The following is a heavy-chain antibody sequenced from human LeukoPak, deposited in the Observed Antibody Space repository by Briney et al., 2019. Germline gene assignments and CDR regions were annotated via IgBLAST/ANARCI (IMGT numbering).Heavy chain of an antibody. CDR2: ISSSSSNI. D-gene: IGHD6-19*01. J-gene: IGHJ4*02. V-gene: IGHV3-48*04. CDR3: ARVGRSGWTVDY. Sequence: GSLRLSCAASGFDFSTYNIDWVRQAPGKGLEWVSYISSSSSNIYHADSVKGRFTISRDNAKNSLHLQMNSLRAEDTAVYYCARVGRSGWTVDYWGQGTLVTVSS. CDR1: GFDFSTYN.